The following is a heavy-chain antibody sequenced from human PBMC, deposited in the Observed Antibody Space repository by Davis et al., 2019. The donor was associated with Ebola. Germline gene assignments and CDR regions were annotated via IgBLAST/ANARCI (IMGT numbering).Heavy chain of an antibody. CDR3: ARVRVGYCSGGSCYRGAFDI. V-gene: IGHV1-46*01. Sequence: ASVKVSCKASGYTFTSYYMHWVRQAPGQGLEWMGIINPSGGSTSYAQKFQGRVTMTRDTSTSTVYMELSSLRSEDTAVYYCARVRVGYCSGGSCYRGAFDIWGQGTMVTVSS. D-gene: IGHD2-15*01. CDR1: GYTFTSYY. CDR2: INPSGGST. J-gene: IGHJ3*02.